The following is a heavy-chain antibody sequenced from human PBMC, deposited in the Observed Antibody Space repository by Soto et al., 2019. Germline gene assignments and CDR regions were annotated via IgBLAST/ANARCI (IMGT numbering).Heavy chain of an antibody. CDR2: LYSGGGT. CDR1: GFTVSSNF. J-gene: IGHJ5*02. V-gene: IGHV3-53*01. Sequence: GGGLIQPGGSLRLSCAASGFTVSSNFMSWVRQAPGKGLEWISVLYSGGGTYYADSVKGRFTISRDDSKNTLHLQMNSLRAEDTAIYYCARVNPPYPWGQGTLVTVSS. CDR3: ARVNPPYP.